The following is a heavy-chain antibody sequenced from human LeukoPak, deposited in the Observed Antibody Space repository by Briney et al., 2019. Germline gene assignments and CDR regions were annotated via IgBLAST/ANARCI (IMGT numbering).Heavy chain of an antibody. D-gene: IGHD6-6*01. Sequence: TGGSLRLSCAASGFTFSSYSLNWVRQAPGKGLEWVSSISSSSTYIYYADSVEGRFTISRDNAKNSLFLQMNSLRAEDTTVYYCARENGEQLADFDYWGQGTLVTVSS. J-gene: IGHJ4*02. V-gene: IGHV3-21*01. CDR3: ARENGEQLADFDY. CDR2: ISSSSTYI. CDR1: GFTFSSYS.